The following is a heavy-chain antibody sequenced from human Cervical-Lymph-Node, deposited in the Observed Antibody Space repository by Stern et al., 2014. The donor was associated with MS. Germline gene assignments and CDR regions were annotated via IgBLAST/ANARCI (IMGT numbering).Heavy chain of an antibody. CDR2: IQSGGST. V-gene: IGHV3-53*01. CDR1: GITVSSNY. D-gene: IGHD5-12*01. J-gene: IGHJ5*02. CDR3: ARGWLAS. Sequence: EVQLVESGGGLIQSGGSLRLSCAVSGITVSSNYMSWVRQAPGKGLEWGAVIQSGGSTPYADYVKGRCTISRDNSKNTLYLQMNSLRAEDTAVYYCARGWLASWGQGTLVTVSS.